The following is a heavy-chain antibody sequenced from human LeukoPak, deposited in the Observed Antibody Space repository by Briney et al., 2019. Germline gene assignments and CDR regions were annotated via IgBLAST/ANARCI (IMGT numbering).Heavy chain of an antibody. Sequence: ASVKVSCKASGYTFTSYYMHWVRQAPGQGLEWMGIVNPSGGSTSYAQKFQGRVTMTRDTSTSTVYMELSSLRSEDTAVYHCAVDSSGWHAVDYWGQGTLVTVSS. J-gene: IGHJ4*02. CDR1: GYTFTSYY. CDR2: VNPSGGST. D-gene: IGHD6-19*01. CDR3: AVDSSGWHAVDY. V-gene: IGHV1-46*01.